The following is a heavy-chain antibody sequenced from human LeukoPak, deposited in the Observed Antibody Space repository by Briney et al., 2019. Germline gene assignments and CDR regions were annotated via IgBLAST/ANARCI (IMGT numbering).Heavy chain of an antibody. CDR3: AKIRLEESATGY. CDR2: ISYDGSNK. J-gene: IGHJ4*02. CDR1: GLTFSSYG. Sequence: GRSLRLSCAASGLTFSSYGMHWVRQAPGKGLEWVAVISYDGSNKYYADSVKGRFTISRDNSKNTLYLQMSSLRAEDTAVYYCAKIRLEESATGYWGQGTLVTVSS. D-gene: IGHD2-15*01. V-gene: IGHV3-30*18.